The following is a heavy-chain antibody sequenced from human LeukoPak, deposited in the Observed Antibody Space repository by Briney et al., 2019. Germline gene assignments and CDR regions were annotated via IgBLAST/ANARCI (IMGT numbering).Heavy chain of an antibody. CDR1: GYTFTSYA. CDR3: ARDGVRWELPSAFDI. J-gene: IGHJ3*02. D-gene: IGHD1-26*01. CDR2: INAGNGNT. V-gene: IGHV1-3*01. Sequence: ASVKVSCKASGYTFTSYAMHWVRQAPGQRLEWMGWINAGNGNTKYSQKFQGRVTITADESTSTAYMELSSLRSEDTAVYYCARDGVRWELPSAFDIWGQGTMVTVSS.